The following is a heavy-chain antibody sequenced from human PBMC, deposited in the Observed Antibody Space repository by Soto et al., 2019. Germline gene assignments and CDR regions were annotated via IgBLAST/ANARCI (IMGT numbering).Heavy chain of an antibody. CDR3: ARLGWTYYYDSSGYPRPNYFDY. V-gene: IGHV4-39*01. CDR1: GGSISSSSYY. CDR2: IYYSGST. Sequence: PSETLSLTCTVSGGSISSSSYYWGWIRQPPGKGLEWIGSIYYSGSTYYNPSLKSRVTISVDTSKNQFSPKLSSVTAADTAVYYCARLGWTYYYDSSGYPRPNYFDYWGQGTLVTVSS. J-gene: IGHJ4*02. D-gene: IGHD3-22*01.